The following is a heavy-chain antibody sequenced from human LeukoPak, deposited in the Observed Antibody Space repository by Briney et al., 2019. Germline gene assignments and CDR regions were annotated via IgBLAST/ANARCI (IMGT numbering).Heavy chain of an antibody. CDR1: GYTFTNYY. CDR3: AREEGNWGDAFDI. J-gene: IGHJ3*02. Sequence: ASVKISCKASGYTFTNYYMHWVRQAPGQGLEWMGLINPSGGTTNFAQKFQGRVTMTRDTSTSTVYMLLSSLRSDDTAVYYCAREEGNWGDAFDIWGQGTMVTVSS. V-gene: IGHV1-46*01. CDR2: INPSGGTT. D-gene: IGHD7-27*01.